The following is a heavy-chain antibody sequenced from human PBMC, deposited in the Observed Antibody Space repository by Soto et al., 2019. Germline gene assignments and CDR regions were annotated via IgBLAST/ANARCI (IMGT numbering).Heavy chain of an antibody. J-gene: IGHJ4*02. CDR1: GGPFSSYG. D-gene: IGHD1-1*01. CDR2: IIPLFGRP. Sequence: QVLLMQSGAEVKKPGSSVKVSCTSSGGPFSSYGISWVRQVPGQGLEWLGGIIPLFGRPSYARKFQDRLTISADESTTPAYMEVSSLTSEDTAMYFCARDGTIQMANFDFWGQGTLVTVSS. CDR3: ARDGTIQMANFDF. V-gene: IGHV1-69*01.